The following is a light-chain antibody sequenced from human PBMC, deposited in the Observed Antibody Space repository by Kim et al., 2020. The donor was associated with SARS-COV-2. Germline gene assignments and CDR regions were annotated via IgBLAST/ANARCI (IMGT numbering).Light chain of an antibody. Sequence: DIQMTQSPSSLSASVGDRVTITCRASQGIRNKLAWYQQKPGKAPKLLIYDASTLEAGVSFRISGSGSGTDFTLTISSLQPEDVATYYCQEYDSTPWTFGQGTKVEIK. CDR2: DAS. V-gene: IGKV1-27*01. J-gene: IGKJ1*01. CDR1: QGIRNK. CDR3: QEYDSTPWT.